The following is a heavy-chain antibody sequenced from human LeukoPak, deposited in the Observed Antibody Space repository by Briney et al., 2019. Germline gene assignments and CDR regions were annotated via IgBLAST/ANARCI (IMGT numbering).Heavy chain of an antibody. V-gene: IGHV1-46*01. Sequence: ASVKVSCKASGYTFTSYYMHWVRQAPGQGLEWMGIINPSGGSTSYAQKFQGRVTMTRDTSMSTVYMELSSLRSEDTAVYYCAREKTPPLVWGGANQNYYYYYGMDVWGQGTTVTVSS. D-gene: IGHD3-16*01. J-gene: IGHJ6*02. CDR1: GYTFTSYY. CDR3: AREKTPPLVWGGANQNYYYYYGMDV. CDR2: INPSGGST.